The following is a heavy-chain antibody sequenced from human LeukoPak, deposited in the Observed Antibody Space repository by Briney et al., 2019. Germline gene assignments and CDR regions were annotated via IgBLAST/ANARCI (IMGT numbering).Heavy chain of an antibody. CDR3: ARADFGGKIFDY. CDR1: GFTFSSYW. CDR2: TEQDGSGK. J-gene: IGHJ4*02. Sequence: GGSLRLSCAASGFTFSSYWMTWVRQAPGKGLEWVANTEQDGSGKHYVDSVKGRFTISRDNAENSLYLQMNSLRAEDTAVYYCARADFGGKIFDYWGQGTPVIVSS. D-gene: IGHD2-21*01. V-gene: IGHV3-7*01.